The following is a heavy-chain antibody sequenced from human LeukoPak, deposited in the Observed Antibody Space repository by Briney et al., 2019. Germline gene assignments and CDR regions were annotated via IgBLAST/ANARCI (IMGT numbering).Heavy chain of an antibody. D-gene: IGHD3-16*02. J-gene: IGHJ4*02. CDR1: GYTFTGYY. Sequence: ASVKVSCKASGYTFTGYYMHWVRQAPGQGLEWMGRINPNSGGTNYAQKFQGRVTMTRDTFISTAYMELSRLRSDDTAVYYCARGSSEVSVGYFDYWGQGTLVTVSS. CDR2: INPNSGGT. V-gene: IGHV1-2*06. CDR3: ARGSSEVSVGYFDY.